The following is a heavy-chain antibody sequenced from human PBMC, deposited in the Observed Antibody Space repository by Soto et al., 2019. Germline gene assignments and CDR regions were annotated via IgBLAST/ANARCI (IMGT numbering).Heavy chain of an antibody. J-gene: IGHJ6*02. Sequence: GGSLRLSCAASGFTVNSNYMTWVRQAPGKGLEWVSLIYSGGSTYYTDSVKGRFTISRDNAKNTLYLQMNSLRAEDTAIYYCARPLGYCSGGSCGRYGMDVWGQGTTVTVSS. D-gene: IGHD2-15*01. CDR1: GFTVNSNY. CDR2: IYSGGST. V-gene: IGHV3-53*01. CDR3: ARPLGYCSGGSCGRYGMDV.